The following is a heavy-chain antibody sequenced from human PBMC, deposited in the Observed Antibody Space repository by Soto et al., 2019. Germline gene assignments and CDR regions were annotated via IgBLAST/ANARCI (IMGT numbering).Heavy chain of an antibody. Sequence: QVQLVQSGAEVKKPGASVKVSCKASGYTFTGYYMHWVRQAPGQGLEWMGWINPNSGGTNYAQKFQGCVTMTRDTSISTAYVALSRLRSDDTAVYYCARDQGREGDDGGGYYWGYWGQGTLVAVAS. CDR2: INPNSGGT. CDR3: ARDQGREGDDGGGYYWGY. D-gene: IGHD3-22*01. V-gene: IGHV1-2*04. CDR1: GYTFTGYY. J-gene: IGHJ1*01.